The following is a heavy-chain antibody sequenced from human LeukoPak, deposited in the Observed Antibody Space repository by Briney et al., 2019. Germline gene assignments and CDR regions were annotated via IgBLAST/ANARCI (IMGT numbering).Heavy chain of an antibody. CDR3: AKGPIIFPYYFDY. V-gene: IGHV3-30-3*01. D-gene: IGHD3-10*01. CDR2: ISYDGSNK. Sequence: PGGSLRLSCAASGFTFSSYAMHWVRQAPGKGLEWVAVISYDGSNKYYADSVKGRLTISRDNSKNTLYLQMNSLRAEDTAVYYCAKGPIIFPYYFDYWGQGTLVTVSS. J-gene: IGHJ4*02. CDR1: GFTFSSYA.